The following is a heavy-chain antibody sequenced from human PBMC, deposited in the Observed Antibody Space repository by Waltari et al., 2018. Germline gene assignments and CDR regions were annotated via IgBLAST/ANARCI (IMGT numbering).Heavy chain of an antibody. CDR2: ISGSAINT. CDR3: AKDRCTNGVCWDDY. Sequence: EVQVLESGGGLVQPGGSLRLSCAASGFTFSSYAMSWVRQAPGKGMEWISSISGSAINTYYADSVKGRFTISRDKSKNTLYLQMNSLRADDTAVYYCAKDRCTNGVCWDDYWGQGTLVTVSS. V-gene: IGHV3-23*01. D-gene: IGHD2-8*01. J-gene: IGHJ4*02. CDR1: GFTFSSYA.